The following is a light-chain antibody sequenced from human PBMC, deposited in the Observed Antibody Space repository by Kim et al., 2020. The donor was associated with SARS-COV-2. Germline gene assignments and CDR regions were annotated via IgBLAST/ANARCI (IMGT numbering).Light chain of an antibody. J-gene: IGLJ2*01. CDR2: EVN. V-gene: IGLV2-23*02. Sequence: QSALTQPASVSGSPGQSITISCTGTSSDVGSYNLVSWYQQHPGKAPKFMIYEVNKRPSGVSNRFSGSKSGNTASLTISGLQAEDEADYYCCSYAGSSTFAFGGGTQLTVL. CDR3: CSYAGSSTFA. CDR1: SSDVGSYNL.